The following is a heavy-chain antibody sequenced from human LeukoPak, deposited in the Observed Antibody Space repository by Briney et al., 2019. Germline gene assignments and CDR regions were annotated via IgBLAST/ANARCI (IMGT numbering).Heavy chain of an antibody. D-gene: IGHD3/OR15-3a*01. CDR1: GYTLTELS. J-gene: IGHJ4*02. Sequence: ASVKVSCKVSGYTLTELSMHWVRQAPGKGLEWMGGFDPEDGETIYAQKFQGRVTMTEDTSTDPAYMELSSLRSEDTAVYYCATRPRTGYHYGFDYWGQGTLVTVSS. CDR3: ATRPRTGYHYGFDY. CDR2: FDPEDGET. V-gene: IGHV1-24*01.